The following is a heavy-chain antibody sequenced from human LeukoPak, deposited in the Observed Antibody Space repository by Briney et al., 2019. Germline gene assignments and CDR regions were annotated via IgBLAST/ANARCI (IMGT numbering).Heavy chain of an antibody. Sequence: SETLSLTCTVSGVSINSGGYYWNWIRQHPGKGLEWIGYIYYSGSTYYNPSLKRRVNISTDTSKNQFSLKLSSVTAADTAVYYCARGTAARPGNPWFDPWGQGTLVTVSS. J-gene: IGHJ5*02. CDR3: ARGTAARPGNPWFDP. CDR1: GVSINSGGYY. D-gene: IGHD6-6*01. V-gene: IGHV4-31*03. CDR2: IYYSGST.